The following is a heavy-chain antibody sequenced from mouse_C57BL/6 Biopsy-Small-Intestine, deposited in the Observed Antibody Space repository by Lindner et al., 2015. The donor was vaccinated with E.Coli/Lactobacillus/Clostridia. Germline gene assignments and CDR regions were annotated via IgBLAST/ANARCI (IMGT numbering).Heavy chain of an antibody. V-gene: IGHV1-84*01. CDR2: IYPGNNNS. Sequence: VQLQESGPELVKPGASVKISCKASGYTFTDYYINWVKQRPGQGLEWIGWIYPGNNNSKFNENFRDKATLTVDTSSNTAYMQHGSLTSEDSAVYFCAKGDGAYDEFDYWGQGTTLTVSS. J-gene: IGHJ2*01. CDR3: AKGDGAYDEFDY. CDR1: GYTFTDYY. D-gene: IGHD2-13*01.